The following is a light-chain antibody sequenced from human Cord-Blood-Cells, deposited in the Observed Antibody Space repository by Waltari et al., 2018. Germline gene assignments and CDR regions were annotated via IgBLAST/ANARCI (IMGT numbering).Light chain of an antibody. Sequence: SSELTQDPAVSVALGQTVRNTCQGDSLRSYYASWYQQKPGQAPVLVISGKNNRPSWLPDFVSGCSSGNTASLNNTGAQAEDDADYYCNSRDSSGNHVVFGGGTKLTFL. CDR3: NSRDSSGNHVV. J-gene: IGLJ2*01. CDR2: GKN. CDR1: SLRSYY. V-gene: IGLV3-19*01.